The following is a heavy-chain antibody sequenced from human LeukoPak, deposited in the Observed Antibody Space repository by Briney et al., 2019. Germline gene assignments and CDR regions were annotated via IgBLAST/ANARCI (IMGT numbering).Heavy chain of an antibody. J-gene: IGHJ4*02. D-gene: IGHD2-21*01. V-gene: IGHV1-8*01. CDR1: GYTFSIYD. Sequence: GASVKVSCKASGYTFSIYDLSWVRQATGQGLEWMGWMNPNSGNTGYAQRFQGRVTMTRSTSISTAYTELSSLTSDDTAVYYCARSFVGTRKRNDYWGQGTLVTVSS. CDR2: MNPNSGNT. CDR3: ARSFVGTRKRNDY.